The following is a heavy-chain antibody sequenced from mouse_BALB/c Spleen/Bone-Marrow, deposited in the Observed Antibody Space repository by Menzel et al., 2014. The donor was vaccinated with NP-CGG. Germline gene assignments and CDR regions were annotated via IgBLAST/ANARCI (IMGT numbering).Heavy chain of an antibody. CDR2: IDPETGGT. D-gene: IGHD2-1*01. V-gene: IGHV1-15*01. CDR1: GYTFTDYE. J-gene: IGHJ4*01. CDR3: TRSLCGNYVMDL. Sequence: VQLQQSGAELVRPGASVALSCKASGYTFTDYEMHWVKQTPVHGLEWIGAIDPETGGTAYNQKFKGKATLTADKSSSTAYMELRSLTSEDSAVYYCTRSLCGNYVMDLWGQGTSVTVSS.